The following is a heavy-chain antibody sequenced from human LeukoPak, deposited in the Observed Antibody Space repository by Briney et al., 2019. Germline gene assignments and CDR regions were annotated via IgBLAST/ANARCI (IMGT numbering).Heavy chain of an antibody. Sequence: GGSLRPSCAASGFTFSSYAMSWVRQAPGKGLEWVSAISGSGGSTYYADSVKGRFTISRDNSKNTLYLQMNSLRAEDTAVYYCATITRDHYQGGDYWGQGTLVTVSS. V-gene: IGHV3-23*01. D-gene: IGHD2-2*01. CDR1: GFTFSSYA. CDR2: ISGSGGST. CDR3: ATITRDHYQGGDY. J-gene: IGHJ4*02.